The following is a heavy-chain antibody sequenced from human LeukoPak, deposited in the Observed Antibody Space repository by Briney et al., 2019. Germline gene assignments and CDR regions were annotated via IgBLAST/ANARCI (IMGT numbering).Heavy chain of an antibody. Sequence: SETLSLTCTVSGGSISGYYWSWIRQPPGKGLEWIGYIYYTGSTNYNPSLKSRVTISVDTSKNQFSLRLSSVTAADTAVYYCARLSPYCSGSSCYVSFLDYWGQGTLVTVSS. V-gene: IGHV4-59*01. CDR1: GGSISGYY. CDR3: ARLSPYCSGSSCYVSFLDY. D-gene: IGHD2-15*01. J-gene: IGHJ4*02. CDR2: IYYTGST.